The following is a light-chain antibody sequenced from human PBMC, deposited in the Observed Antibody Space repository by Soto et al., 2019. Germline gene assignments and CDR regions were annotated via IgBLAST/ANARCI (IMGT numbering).Light chain of an antibody. CDR2: DDN. V-gene: IGLV1-51*01. J-gene: IGLJ1*01. CDR3: GSWDSSLSAYV. Sequence: SVLTQPPSVSAAPGQKVTISCSGSISNIGGNSVSWYQQLPGTAPKLLIYDDNKRPSGNPDRFSGSKSGTSATLGITGFQTGDEADYYCGSWDSSLSAYVFGTGTKVTVL. CDR1: ISNIGGNS.